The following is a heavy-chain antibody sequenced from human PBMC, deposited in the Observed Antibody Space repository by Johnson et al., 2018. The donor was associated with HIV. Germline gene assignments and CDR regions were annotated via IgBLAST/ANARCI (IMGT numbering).Heavy chain of an antibody. CDR2: IRYDGRNK. CDR3: ATGVVVTAMNDAFDI. J-gene: IGHJ3*02. D-gene: IGHD2-21*02. CDR1: GFTFSSYG. V-gene: IGHV3-30*02. Sequence: QVQLVESGGGVVQPGGSLRLSCAASGFTFSSYGMHWVRQAPGKGLEWVAFIRYDGRNKYYADSVKGRFTISRDNSKNTLYLQMNSLRAEDTAVYYCATGVVVTAMNDAFDIWGQGTMVTVSS.